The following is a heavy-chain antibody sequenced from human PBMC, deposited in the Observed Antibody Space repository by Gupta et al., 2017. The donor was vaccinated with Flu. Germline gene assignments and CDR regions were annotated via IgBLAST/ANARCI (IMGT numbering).Heavy chain of an antibody. CDR1: GFTFSSYG. CDR2: IWYDGSNK. V-gene: IGHV3-33*01. CDR3: ARAPCGGDCYPDY. J-gene: IGHJ4*02. Sequence: QVQLVESGGGVVQPGRSLRLSCAASGFTFSSYGMHWGRQAPGKGLEWVAVIWYDGSNKYYADSVKGRFTISRDNSKNTLYLQMNSLRAEDTAVYYCARAPCGGDCYPDYWGQGTLVTVSS. D-gene: IGHD2-21*02.